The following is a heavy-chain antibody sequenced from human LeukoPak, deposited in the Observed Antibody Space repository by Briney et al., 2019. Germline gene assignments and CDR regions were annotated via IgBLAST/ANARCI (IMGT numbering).Heavy chain of an antibody. CDR3: AKHRTTVVTDFDY. Sequence: GGSLRLSCAASGFSISRSSMNWVRQAPGKGLEWVSYITASSGTIYYGDSVKGRFAISRDNAKNTLSLHMNSLRAEDTAVYFCAKHRTTVVTDFDYWGQGTLVTVSS. CDR2: ITASSGTI. J-gene: IGHJ4*02. V-gene: IGHV3-48*04. CDR1: GFSISRSS. D-gene: IGHD4-23*01.